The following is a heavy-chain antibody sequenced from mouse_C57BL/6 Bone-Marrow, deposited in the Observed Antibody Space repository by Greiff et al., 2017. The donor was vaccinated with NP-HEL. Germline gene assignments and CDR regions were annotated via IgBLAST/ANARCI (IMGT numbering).Heavy chain of an antibody. CDR1: GYTFTSYW. CDR2: INPSNGGT. V-gene: IGHV1-53*01. J-gene: IGHJ4*01. D-gene: IGHD1-1*01. CDR3: ATNLHYYGSPYAMDY. Sequence: QVQLQQPGTELVKPGASVKLSCKASGYTFTSYWMHWVKQRPGQGLECIGNINPSNGGTNYNEKFKSKATLTVDKSSSTAYMQLSSLTSEDSAVYYCATNLHYYGSPYAMDYWGQGTSVTVSS.